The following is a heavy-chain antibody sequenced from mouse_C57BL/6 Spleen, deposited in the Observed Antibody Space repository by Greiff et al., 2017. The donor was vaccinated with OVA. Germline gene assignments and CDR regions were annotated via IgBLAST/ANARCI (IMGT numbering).Heavy chain of an antibody. J-gene: IGHJ3*01. Sequence: QVQLQQPGAELVKPGASVKLSCKASGYTFTSYWMQWVKQRPGQGLEWIGEIDPSDSYTNYNQKFKGKATLTVDTASSTAYMQLSSLTSEDAAVYYCARRETGGIAYWGQGTLVTVSA. D-gene: IGHD4-1*01. V-gene: IGHV1-50*01. CDR1: GYTFTSYW. CDR3: ARRETGGIAY. CDR2: IDPSDSYT.